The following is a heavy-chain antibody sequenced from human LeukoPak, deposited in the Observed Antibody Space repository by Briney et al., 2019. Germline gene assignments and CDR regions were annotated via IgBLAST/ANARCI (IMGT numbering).Heavy chain of an antibody. CDR1: GYTFTGYY. Sequence: GASVKVSCKASGYTFTGYYMHWVRQAPGQGLEWMGWINPNSGGTNYAQKFQGRVTMTRDTSISTAYMELSRLRSDDTAVYYCARDHDYYDSRDLDYWGQGTLVTVSS. CDR3: ARDHDYYDSRDLDY. D-gene: IGHD3-22*01. CDR2: INPNSGGT. J-gene: IGHJ4*02. V-gene: IGHV1-2*02.